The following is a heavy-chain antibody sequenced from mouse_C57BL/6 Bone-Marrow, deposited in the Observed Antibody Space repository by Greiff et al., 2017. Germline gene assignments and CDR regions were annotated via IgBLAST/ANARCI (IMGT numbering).Heavy chain of an antibody. D-gene: IGHD2-2*01. Sequence: DVQLVESGGGLVKPGGSLKLSCAASGFTFSDYGMHWVRQAPEKGLEWVAYISSGSSTIYYADTVKGRFTISRDNAKNTLFLQMTSLRSEDTAMYYCARSTMVTRGDYWGQGTSVTVSS. V-gene: IGHV5-17*01. CDR3: ARSTMVTRGDY. CDR2: ISSGSSTI. J-gene: IGHJ4*01. CDR1: GFTFSDYG.